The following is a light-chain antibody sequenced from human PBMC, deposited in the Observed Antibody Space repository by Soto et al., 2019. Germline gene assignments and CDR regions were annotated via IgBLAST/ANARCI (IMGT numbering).Light chain of an antibody. J-gene: IGKJ2*01. CDR2: GAS. Sequence: EIVLTQSPGTLSLSPGERATLSCRASQSVDSINLAWYQQKPGQAPRLLIYGASSWATGVPYRFSDSGSGTDFTLTISRLEPEDFAVYYCQHYGTSPYPFGQGTKLEIK. V-gene: IGKV3-20*01. CDR3: QHYGTSPYP. CDR1: QSVDSIN.